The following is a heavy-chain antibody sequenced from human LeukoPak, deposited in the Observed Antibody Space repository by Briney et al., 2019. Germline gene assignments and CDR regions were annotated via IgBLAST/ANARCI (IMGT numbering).Heavy chain of an antibody. Sequence: GGSLRLSCAASGFTLSTYSMHWVRQAPGKGLEFVSAIGYNGGDTYYANSVKGRFTISRDISKNTLYLQMGSLRAEDMAVYYCARDAWRSDSVWGKGTTVTVSS. D-gene: IGHD3-3*01. V-gene: IGHV3-64*01. CDR1: GFTLSTYS. J-gene: IGHJ6*04. CDR2: IGYNGGDT. CDR3: ARDAWRSDSV.